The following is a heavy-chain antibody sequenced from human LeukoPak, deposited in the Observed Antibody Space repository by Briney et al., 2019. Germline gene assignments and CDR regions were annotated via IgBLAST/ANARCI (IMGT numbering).Heavy chain of an antibody. CDR1: GGTFSSYA. D-gene: IGHD3-3*01. J-gene: IGHJ6*02. CDR2: IIPIFGTA. Sequence: SVKVSCKASGGTFSSYAMSWVRQAPGQGLEWMGGIIPIFGTANYAQKFQGRVTITADESTSTAYMELSSLRSEDTAVYYCASEKYYDFWSGYIYYYGMDVWGQGTTVTVSS. V-gene: IGHV1-69*01. CDR3: ASEKYYDFWSGYIYYYGMDV.